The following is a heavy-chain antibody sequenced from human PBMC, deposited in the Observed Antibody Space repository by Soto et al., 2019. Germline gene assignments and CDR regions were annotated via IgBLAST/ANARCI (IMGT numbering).Heavy chain of an antibody. J-gene: IGHJ6*02. CDR2: IYYSGST. Sequence: LSLTCTVSGGSISSSSYYWGWIRQPPGKGLEWIGSIYYSGSTYYNPSLKSRVTISVDTSKNQFSLKLSSVTAADTAVYYCARPPSLVTTDYYYGMAVWGQGTTVTVSS. CDR1: GGSISSSSYY. CDR3: ARPPSLVTTDYYYGMAV. D-gene: IGHD4-4*01. V-gene: IGHV4-39*01.